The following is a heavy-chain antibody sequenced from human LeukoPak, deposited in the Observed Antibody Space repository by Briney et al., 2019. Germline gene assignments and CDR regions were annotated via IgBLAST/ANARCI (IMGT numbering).Heavy chain of an antibody. J-gene: IGHJ6*02. CDR2: ILNDGGST. D-gene: IGHD3-10*01. CDR1: GFTFNRYW. Sequence: PGGSLRLSCAASGFTFNRYWMHWVRQAPGEGPVWVAHILNDGGSTSYADSVKGRFTISRDNARNSLYLQMNSLRAEDTAVYYCARERRGITMVRGVIITYYYGMDVWGQGTTVTVSS. V-gene: IGHV3-74*01. CDR3: ARERRGITMVRGVIITYYYGMDV.